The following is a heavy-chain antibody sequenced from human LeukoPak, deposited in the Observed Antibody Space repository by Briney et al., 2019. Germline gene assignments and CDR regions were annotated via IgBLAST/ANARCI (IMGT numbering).Heavy chain of an antibody. CDR3: ARVGAATFYWYYMDV. Sequence: GGSLRLSCGASGFTFSSYWMSWVRQAPGKGLEWVANIKQDGSDKYYVDSLKGRFTVSRDNAKNSLYLQINSLRVGDTAVYFCARVGAATFYWYYMDVWGKGTTVTVSS. J-gene: IGHJ6*03. D-gene: IGHD2-15*01. V-gene: IGHV3-7*01. CDR1: GFTFSSYW. CDR2: IKQDGSDK.